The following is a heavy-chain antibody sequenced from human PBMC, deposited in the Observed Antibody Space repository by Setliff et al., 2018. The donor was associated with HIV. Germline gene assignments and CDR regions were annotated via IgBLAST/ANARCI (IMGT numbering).Heavy chain of an antibody. CDR3: AGGRYFRDIRDSRFDF. V-gene: IGHV4-31*03. CDR2: MYHSGST. Sequence: PSETLSLTCSVSGVPITTDGYYWSWIRHYPGKGLEWIGYMYHSGSTYYNASLASRLIMSLDPSKNQFSLKLNSMTAADTAMYYCAGGRYFRDIRDSRFDFWGQGMLVTVSS. D-gene: IGHD3-9*01. CDR1: GVPITTDGYY. J-gene: IGHJ4*02.